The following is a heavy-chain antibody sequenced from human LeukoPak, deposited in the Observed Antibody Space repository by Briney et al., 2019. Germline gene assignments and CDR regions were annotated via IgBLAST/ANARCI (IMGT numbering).Heavy chain of an antibody. CDR1: GYIFTSYA. CDR3: ARGIVVKPSANWFDS. CDR2: INADDGNT. Sequence: ASVTVSFTTSGYIFTSYAIHWVRQAPGRGLEWMGLINADDGNTRYSQRFQGRVTITRDTSANTAYMELSSLRFEDTAVYYCARGIVVKPSANWFDSGGQGTPVTVSA. D-gene: IGHD2-2*01. V-gene: IGHV1-3*01. J-gene: IGHJ5*01.